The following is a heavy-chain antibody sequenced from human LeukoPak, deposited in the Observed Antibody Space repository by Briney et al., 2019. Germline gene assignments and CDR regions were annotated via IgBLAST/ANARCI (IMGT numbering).Heavy chain of an antibody. CDR1: GFTFSSYA. D-gene: IGHD3-3*01. CDR2: ISGSGGST. J-gene: IGHJ5*02. CDR3: ARGSRNVWSGYYDLYNWFDP. V-gene: IGHV3-23*01. Sequence: QAGGSLRLSCAASGFTFSSYAMSWVRQAPGKGLEWVSAISGSGGSTYYADSVKGRFTISRDNSKNTLYLQMNSLRAEDTAVYYCARGSRNVWSGYYDLYNWFDPWGQGTLVTVSS.